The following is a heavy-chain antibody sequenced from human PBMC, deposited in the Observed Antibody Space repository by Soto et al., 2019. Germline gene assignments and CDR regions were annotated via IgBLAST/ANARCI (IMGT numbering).Heavy chain of an antibody. J-gene: IGHJ4*02. Sequence: ASVKVSCKASGYTFTGHYIHWVRQTPEQGPEWMGEVGPESGATRYAQRFQGRVTMTRDMSITTVYMELNNLSPDDTAVYYCGRGRSGQIVVFYWGEGPPVTVS. D-gene: IGHD1-26*01. CDR1: GYTFTGHY. V-gene: IGHV1-2*02. CDR2: VGPESGAT. CDR3: GRGRSGQIVVFY.